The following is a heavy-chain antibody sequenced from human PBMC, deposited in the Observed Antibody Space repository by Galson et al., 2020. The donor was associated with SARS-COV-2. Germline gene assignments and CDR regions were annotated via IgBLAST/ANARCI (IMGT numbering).Heavy chain of an antibody. V-gene: IGHV3-48*01. CDR3: ARVTGVPTRKAEFDY. Sequence: GGSLRLSCAASGFTFSSYSMNWVRQAPGKGLEWVSYISSSSSTIYYADSVKGRFTISRDNAKNSLYLQMNSLRAEDTAVYYCARVTGVPTRKAEFDYWGQGTLVTVSS. J-gene: IGHJ4*02. CDR2: ISSSSSTI. D-gene: IGHD2-21*02. CDR1: GFTFSSYS.